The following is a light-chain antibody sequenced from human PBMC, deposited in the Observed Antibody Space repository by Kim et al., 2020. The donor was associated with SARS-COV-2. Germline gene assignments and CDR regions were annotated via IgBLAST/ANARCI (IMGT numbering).Light chain of an antibody. J-gene: IGLJ2*01. Sequence: SSELTQDPAVSVALGQTVRLTCQGDSLRNYYATWYQQRPGQAPVLVLYGKYNRPSGIPDRFSGSASGNTASLTITGAQAEDEADYYCNSRDSNDNVVFGGGTKLTVL. CDR1: SLRNYY. CDR2: GKY. V-gene: IGLV3-19*01. CDR3: NSRDSNDNVV.